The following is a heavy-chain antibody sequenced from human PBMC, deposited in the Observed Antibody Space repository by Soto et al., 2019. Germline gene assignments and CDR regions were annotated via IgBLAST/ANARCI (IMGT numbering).Heavy chain of an antibody. CDR3: ARSSPESYGMDV. V-gene: IGHV1-69*02. J-gene: IGHJ6*02. CDR1: GGTFSSYT. CDR2: IIPILSIA. Sequence: QVQLVQSGAEVKKPGSSVKVSCKASGGTFSSYTISWVRQAPGQGLEWMGRIIPILSIANYAQKFQGRVTITADKSTGTAYMELSSLRSEDTPVYYCARSSPESYGMDVWGQGTTVTVSS.